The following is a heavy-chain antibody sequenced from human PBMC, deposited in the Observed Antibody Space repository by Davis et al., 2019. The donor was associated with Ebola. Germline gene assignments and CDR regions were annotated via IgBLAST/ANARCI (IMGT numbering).Heavy chain of an antibody. V-gene: IGHV1-46*02. D-gene: IGHD6-13*01. J-gene: IGHJ4*02. CDR1: VYTFNIYY. CDR3: ARPGIAAGAPRY. Sequence: ASVPVSCQASVYTFNIYYLYWVRQAPGQGLEWMGIINPSGGTTSYAHKFQGRVTMTRDKSTSTVYMELISLRSEETAVYYCARPGIAAGAPRYWGQGTLVTVSS. CDR2: INPSGGTT.